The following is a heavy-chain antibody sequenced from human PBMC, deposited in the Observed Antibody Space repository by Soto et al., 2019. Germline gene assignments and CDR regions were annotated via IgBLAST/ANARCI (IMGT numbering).Heavy chain of an antibody. Sequence: PWGSLRLSCAASGFTFSIYAMSWVLQAPGKGLEWVSAISGSGGSTYYADSVKGRFTISRDNSKNTLYLQMNSLRAEDTAVYYCAKDLPSGLIGYWGQGTLVTVSS. V-gene: IGHV3-23*01. CDR3: AKDLPSGLIGY. CDR2: ISGSGGST. CDR1: GFTFSIYA. D-gene: IGHD2-15*01. J-gene: IGHJ4*02.